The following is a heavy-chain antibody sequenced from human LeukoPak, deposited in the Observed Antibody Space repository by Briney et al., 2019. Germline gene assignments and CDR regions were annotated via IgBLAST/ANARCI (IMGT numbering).Heavy chain of an antibody. CDR3: AKNRGYTYGPLDY. CDR2: ISGSGGNT. J-gene: IGHJ4*02. Sequence: GGSLRLSCAASGFTFSSYAMSWVRQAPGKGLEWVSAISGSGGNTYYADSVNSRFTISRDNSKNTLYLQMNSLRAEDTAVYYCAKNRGYTYGPLDYWGQGTLVTVSS. V-gene: IGHV3-23*01. D-gene: IGHD5-18*01. CDR1: GFTFSSYA.